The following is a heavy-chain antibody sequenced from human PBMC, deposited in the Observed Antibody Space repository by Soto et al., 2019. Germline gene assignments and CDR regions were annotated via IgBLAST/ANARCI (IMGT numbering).Heavy chain of an antibody. Sequence: SENLSHTCTVSGGSISSYYWSWIRQPPGKGLEWIGYIYYSGSTNYNPSLKSRVTISVDTSKNQFSLKLSSVTAADTAVYYCARGVVVLSSPHYYYYYGMAVWGQGTTVTVSS. CDR3: ARGVVVLSSPHYYYYYGMAV. D-gene: IGHD2-2*01. CDR2: IYYSGST. J-gene: IGHJ6*02. CDR1: GGSISSYY. V-gene: IGHV4-59*01.